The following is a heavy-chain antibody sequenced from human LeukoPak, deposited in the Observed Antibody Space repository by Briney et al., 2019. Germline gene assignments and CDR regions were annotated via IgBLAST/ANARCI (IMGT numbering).Heavy chain of an antibody. V-gene: IGHV4-31*03. D-gene: IGHD6-13*01. Sequence: SETLSLTCTVSGGSISSGGYYWSWIRQHPGKGLEWIGYIYYSGSTYYNPSLKSRVTISVDTSKNQFSLKLSSVTAADTAVYYCARAIAAAGTGGRYFDYWGQGTLVTVSS. J-gene: IGHJ4*02. CDR2: IYYSGST. CDR1: GGSISSGGYY. CDR3: ARAIAAAGTGGRYFDY.